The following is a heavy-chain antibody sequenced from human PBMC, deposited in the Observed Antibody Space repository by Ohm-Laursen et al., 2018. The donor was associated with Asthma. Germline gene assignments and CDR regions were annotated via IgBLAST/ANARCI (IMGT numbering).Heavy chain of an antibody. CDR2: IYYSGST. D-gene: IGHD3-22*01. Sequence: GTLSLTCTVSGGFISSYYWSWIRQPPGKGLEWIGYIYYSGSTNYNPSLKSRVTISVDTSKNQFSLKLSSVTAADTAVYYCARDQDYYDSPLDWYYGMDVWGQGTTVTVSS. CDR3: ARDQDYYDSPLDWYYGMDV. J-gene: IGHJ6*02. V-gene: IGHV4-59*01. CDR1: GGFISSYY.